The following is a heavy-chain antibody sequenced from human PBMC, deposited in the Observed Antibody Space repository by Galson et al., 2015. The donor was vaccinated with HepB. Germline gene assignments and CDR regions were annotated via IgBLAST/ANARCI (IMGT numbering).Heavy chain of an antibody. CDR2: VYHSGTA. J-gene: IGHJ6*03. CDR3: ARVGGDLLQGRGYYYYMDV. D-gene: IGHD3-16*01. CDR1: GDSITSGHW. Sequence: LSLTCTVSGDSITSGHWWSWVRQSPGKGLGWIGEVYHSGTANYNPSLQSRVAISVDKSKNEFTLNVRPVTAADTAVYYCARVGGDLLQGRGYYYYMDVWGNGITVTVSS. V-gene: IGHV4-4*02.